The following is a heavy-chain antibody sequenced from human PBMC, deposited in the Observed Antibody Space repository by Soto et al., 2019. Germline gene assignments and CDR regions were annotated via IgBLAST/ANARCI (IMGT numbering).Heavy chain of an antibody. V-gene: IGHV1-45*02. J-gene: IGHJ4*02. Sequence: SSVKVSCKALGNTFTYRYLHWVRQAPEQALEWMGWITPFSGDVHYAQKFQERVTITRDRSINTAYMQMSSLRSEDTAMYFCAGGGAGSGPFTWELPDHWGQGTLVTVSS. CDR2: ITPFSGDV. D-gene: IGHD1-26*01. CDR1: GNTFTYRY. CDR3: AGGGAGSGPFTWELPDH.